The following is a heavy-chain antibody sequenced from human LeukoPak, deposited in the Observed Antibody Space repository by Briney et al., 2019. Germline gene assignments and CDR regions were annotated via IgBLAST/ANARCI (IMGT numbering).Heavy chain of an antibody. CDR1: GFTFSSYS. CDR3: ARDSRGYSSSWYGYYYYGMDV. CDR2: ISSSSSTI. D-gene: IGHD6-13*01. J-gene: IGHJ6*02. Sequence: PGGSLRLSCAASGFTFSSYSMNWVRQAPGKGLEWVSYISSSSSTIYYADSVKGRFTISRDNAKNSLYLQMNSLRDEDTAVYYCARDSRGYSSSWYGYYYYGMDVWGQGTTVTVSS. V-gene: IGHV3-48*02.